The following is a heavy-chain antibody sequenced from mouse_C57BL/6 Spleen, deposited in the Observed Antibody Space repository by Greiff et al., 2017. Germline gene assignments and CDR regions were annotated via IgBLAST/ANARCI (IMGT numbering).Heavy chain of an antibody. Sequence: QVQLKQPGAELVMPGASVKLSCKASGYTFTSYWMHWVKQRPGQGLEWIGEIDPSDSYTNYNQKFKGKSTLTVDKSSSTAYMQLSSLTSEDSAVYYCARRYYGSSYGGYAMDYWGQGTSVTVSS. CDR2: IDPSDSYT. CDR1: GYTFTSYW. V-gene: IGHV1-69*01. CDR3: ARRYYGSSYGGYAMDY. D-gene: IGHD1-1*01. J-gene: IGHJ4*01.